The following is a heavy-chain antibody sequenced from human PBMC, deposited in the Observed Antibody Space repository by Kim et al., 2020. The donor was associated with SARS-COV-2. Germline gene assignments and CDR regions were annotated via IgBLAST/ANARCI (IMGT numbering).Heavy chain of an antibody. D-gene: IGHD6-19*01. J-gene: IGHJ6*02. CDR1: GGTFSSYA. V-gene: IGHV1-69*13. CDR3: ARSGYSSGGLYYYGMDV. Sequence: SVKVSCKASGGTFSSYAISWVRQAPGQGLEWMGGIIPIFGTANYAQKFQGRVTITADESTSTAYMELSSLRSEDTAVYYCARSGYSSGGLYYYGMDVWGQGTTVTVSS. CDR2: IIPIFGTA.